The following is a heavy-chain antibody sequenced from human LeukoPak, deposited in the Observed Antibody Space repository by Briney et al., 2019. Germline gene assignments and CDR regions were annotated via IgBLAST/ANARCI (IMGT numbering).Heavy chain of an antibody. J-gene: IGHJ4*02. CDR2: IYYSGST. D-gene: IGHD2-15*01. V-gene: IGHV4-39*07. Sequence: SETLSLTCTVSGGSISSSSYYWGWIRQPPGKGLEWIGSIYYSGSTYYNPSLKSRVTISVDTSKNQFSLRMRSVTAADTAIYYCARARSQVVAATNWGQGTLVTVSS. CDR3: ARARSQVVAATN. CDR1: GGSISSSSYY.